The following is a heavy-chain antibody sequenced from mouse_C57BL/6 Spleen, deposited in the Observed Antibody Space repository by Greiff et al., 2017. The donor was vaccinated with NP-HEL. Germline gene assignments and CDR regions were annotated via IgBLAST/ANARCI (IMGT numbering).Heavy chain of an antibody. J-gene: IGHJ4*01. V-gene: IGHV1-72*01. D-gene: IGHD1-1*01. CDR2: IDPNGGGT. CDR1: GYTFTSYW. CDR3: ARSRDITTVVATEMDY. Sequence: VKLQQPGAELVKPGASVKLSCKASGYTFTSYWIHWVKQRPGRGLEWIGRIDPNGGGTKYNEKFKRKATLTVDKPSSTAYMRLSSLTSEDSAVYYCARSRDITTVVATEMDYWGQGTSVTVSS.